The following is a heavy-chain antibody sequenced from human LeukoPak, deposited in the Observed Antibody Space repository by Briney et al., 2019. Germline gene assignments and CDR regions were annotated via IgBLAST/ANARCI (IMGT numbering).Heavy chain of an antibody. CDR3: ATLSPVAGLRFFDY. Sequence: ASVKVSCKVSGYTLTELSMHWVRQAPGKGLEWMGGFDPEDGETIYAQKFQGRVTMTEDTSTDTAYMELSSLRSEDTAVYYCATLSPVAGLRFFDYWGQETLVTVSS. CDR1: GYTLTELS. V-gene: IGHV1-24*01. D-gene: IGHD6-19*01. CDR2: FDPEDGET. J-gene: IGHJ4*02.